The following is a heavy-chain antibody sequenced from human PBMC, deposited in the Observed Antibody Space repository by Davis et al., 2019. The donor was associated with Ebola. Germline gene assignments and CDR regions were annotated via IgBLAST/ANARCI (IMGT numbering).Heavy chain of an antibody. CDR2: ISCRSISV. CDR1: GFTFSDYY. D-gene: IGHD5-12*01. CDR3: ARDSNQIPGSSAYDLSGDFDL. Sequence: PGGSLRLSCAASGFTFSDYYMTWIRQAPGKGLEWISYISCRSISVSYADSVKDRFTVSRDNAKSALYLQMNSLAAEDTAVYYCARDSNQIPGSSAYDLSGDFDLWGQGTLVTVSS. V-gene: IGHV3-11*01. J-gene: IGHJ4*02.